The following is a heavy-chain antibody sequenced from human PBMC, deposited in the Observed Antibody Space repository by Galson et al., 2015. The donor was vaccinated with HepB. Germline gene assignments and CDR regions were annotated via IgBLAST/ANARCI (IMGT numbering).Heavy chain of an antibody. CDR2: ISYDGKDK. J-gene: IGHJ4*02. CDR1: GFTLGHYA. CDR3: ATGFTIAVLGYYFDY. D-gene: IGHD6-19*01. Sequence: SLRLSCAASGFTLGHYAMHWVRQAPGKGPQWVAVISYDGKDKDYVDSVKGRFTISRDNSKNTLYLQMNNLRSVDSAVYYCATGFTIAVLGYYFDYWGQGTLVTVS. V-gene: IGHV3-30*03.